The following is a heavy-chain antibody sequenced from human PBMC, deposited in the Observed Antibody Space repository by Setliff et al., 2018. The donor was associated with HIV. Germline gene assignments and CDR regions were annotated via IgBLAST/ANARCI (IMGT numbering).Heavy chain of an antibody. J-gene: IGHJ4*02. D-gene: IGHD7-27*01. CDR1: GFTFDDYA. Sequence: PGGSLRLSCAASGFTFDDYAMHWVRQAPGKGLEWVSGIGWNSSKGYADSVKGRFTIARDNAKNSLYLQMNSLRAEDMAFYYCSKNWGSRGIWGVFDYWGQGTLVTVS. CDR2: IGWNSSK. CDR3: SKNWGSRGIWGVFDY. V-gene: IGHV3-9*03.